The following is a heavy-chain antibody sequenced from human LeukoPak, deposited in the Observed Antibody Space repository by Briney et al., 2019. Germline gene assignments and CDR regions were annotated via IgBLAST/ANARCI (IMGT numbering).Heavy chain of an antibody. Sequence: SETLSLTCTVSGGSISSYYWSWLRQPPGKGLEWIGYIYYSGSTNYNPSLKSRVTISVDTSKNQFSLKLSSVTAADTAVYYCARFTPYSSGFDYWGQGTLVTVSS. J-gene: IGHJ4*02. D-gene: IGHD6-19*01. V-gene: IGHV4-59*01. CDR1: GGSISSYY. CDR3: ARFTPYSSGFDY. CDR2: IYYSGST.